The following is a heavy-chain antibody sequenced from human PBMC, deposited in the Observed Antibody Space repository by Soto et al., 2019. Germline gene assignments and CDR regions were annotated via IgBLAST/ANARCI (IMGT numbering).Heavy chain of an antibody. D-gene: IGHD6-13*01. CDR2: IRAKAHGGTT. V-gene: IGHV3-49*04. CDR1: AFNFADYA. Sequence: PGGSLRLSCTASAFNFADYAMNWVRQVPGKGLEWVGFIRAKAHGGTTDYAASVKGRFTISRDDSKSIAYLQMNSLKTEDTALYCCTRACDSSPLDYWGQGTRVTVSS. CDR3: TRACDSSPLDY. J-gene: IGHJ4*02.